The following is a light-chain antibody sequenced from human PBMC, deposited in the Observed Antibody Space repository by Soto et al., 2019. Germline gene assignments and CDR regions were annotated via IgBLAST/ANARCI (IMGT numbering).Light chain of an antibody. J-gene: IGKJ5*01. CDR2: GIS. Sequence: EMVRTQSPAILSVSPGESATLSCRASQSVNSNYLAWYQQHPGQPPRLLIYGISTRATGIPDRFSVSGSWREFSHTSSILKYEGFCVYDCKQSRRWKVTVVRGTRLEIK. CDR1: QSVNSN. CDR3: KQSRRWKVT. V-gene: IGKV3-15*01.